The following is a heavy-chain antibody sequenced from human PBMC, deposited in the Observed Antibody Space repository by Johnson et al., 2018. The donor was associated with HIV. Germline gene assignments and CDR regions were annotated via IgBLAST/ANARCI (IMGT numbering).Heavy chain of an antibody. D-gene: IGHD2-2*01. J-gene: IGHJ3*01. Sequence: QVQLVESGGGVVQPGGSLRLSCAASGFTFSSYGMHWVRQAPGKGLEWVAFIRHDGGEKYYADSVKGRFTISRDNSKNTLYLQMNSLRAEDTAVYYCARAPLGYCSSSTCITDAFDVWGQGTMVTVSS. CDR1: GFTFSSYG. CDR3: ARAPLGYCSSSTCITDAFDV. CDR2: IRHDGGEK. V-gene: IGHV3-30*02.